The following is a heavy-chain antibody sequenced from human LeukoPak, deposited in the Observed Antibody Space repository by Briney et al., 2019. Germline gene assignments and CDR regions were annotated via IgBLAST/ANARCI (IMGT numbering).Heavy chain of an antibody. CDR2: ISSGTSYI. CDR1: GFTFSSYG. J-gene: IGHJ3*02. V-gene: IGHV3-21*01. D-gene: IGHD3-3*01. Sequence: PGGSLRLSCAASGFTFSSYGMHWVRQAPGKGLEWVSSISSGTSYIYYADSVKGRFTISRDNAKNSLYLQMNSLRAEDTAVYYCASRVRFLEWSDAFDIWGQGTMVTVSS. CDR3: ASRVRFLEWSDAFDI.